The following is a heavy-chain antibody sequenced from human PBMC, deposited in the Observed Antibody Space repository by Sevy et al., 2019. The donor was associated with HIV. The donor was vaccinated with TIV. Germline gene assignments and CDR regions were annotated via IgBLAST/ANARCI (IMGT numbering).Heavy chain of an antibody. V-gene: IGHV3-23*01. D-gene: IGHD6-19*01. Sequence: GGSLRLSCAASGFTFSSYAMSWVRQAPGKGLEWVSAISGSGGSTYYADSLKGRFTISRDNSKNTLYLQMNSLRAEDTAVYYCAKEGDSSGWYGGAYYFDYWGQGTLVTVSS. CDR3: AKEGDSSGWYGGAYYFDY. CDR2: ISGSGGST. J-gene: IGHJ4*02. CDR1: GFTFSSYA.